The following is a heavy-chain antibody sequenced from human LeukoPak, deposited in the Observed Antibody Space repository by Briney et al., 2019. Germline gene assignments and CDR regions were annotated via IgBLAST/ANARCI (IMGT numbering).Heavy chain of an antibody. CDR1: GYTFTGYY. D-gene: IGHD3-10*01. V-gene: IGHV1-2*02. CDR3: ARGRILYYGSGSYYNELDY. CDR2: INPNSGGT. J-gene: IGHJ4*02. Sequence: ASVKVSCKASGYTFTGYYMHWVRQAPGQGLEWMGWINPNSGGTNYAQKFQGRVTMTRDTSISTAYMELSRLRSDDTAVYYCARGRILYYGSGSYYNELDYWGQGTLVTVSS.